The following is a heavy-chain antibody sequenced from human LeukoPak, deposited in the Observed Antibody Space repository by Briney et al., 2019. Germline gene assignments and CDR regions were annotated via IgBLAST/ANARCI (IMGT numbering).Heavy chain of an antibody. CDR3: ARVRGFSGYAGFDY. CDR1: GYTFSDYY. Sequence: ASVKVSCKACGYTFSDYYMHWVRQVPGQGLEWMGWINPNTGGTNYAQKFQGRVTMTRDTSSSTASMELRRLKSNVTAVFYCARVRGFSGYAGFDYWGQGTLVTVSS. J-gene: IGHJ4*02. CDR2: INPNTGGT. V-gene: IGHV1-2*02. D-gene: IGHD3-22*01.